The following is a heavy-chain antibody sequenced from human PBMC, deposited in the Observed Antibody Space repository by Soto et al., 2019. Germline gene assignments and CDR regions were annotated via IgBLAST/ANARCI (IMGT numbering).Heavy chain of an antibody. D-gene: IGHD1-1*01. CDR2: ISAHNGNT. Sequence: QVHLVQSGAEVKKPGASVKVSCKASGYTFTSYGITWVRQAPGLGLEWMGWISAHNGNTDYAQKLQGRVIVTRDTSTSTAYMELRSLRSDDTAVYYCVRGRYGDYWGQGALVTVSS. J-gene: IGHJ4*02. CDR1: GYTFTSYG. V-gene: IGHV1-18*01. CDR3: VRGRYGDY.